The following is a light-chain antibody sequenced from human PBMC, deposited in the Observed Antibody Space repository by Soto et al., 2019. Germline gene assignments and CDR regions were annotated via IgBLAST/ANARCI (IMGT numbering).Light chain of an antibody. J-gene: IGKJ1*01. CDR3: QHYGSSHRW. CDR2: GAS. CDR1: QSVSSSY. V-gene: IGKV3-20*01. Sequence: EIVLTQSPGTLSLSPGERATLSCRASQSVSSSYLGWYQQKPGQAPRLLIYGASSRATGIPDRFSGSGSGTDLTLTISRLEAEDFAVYSLQHYGSSHRWFGQGTKVEIK.